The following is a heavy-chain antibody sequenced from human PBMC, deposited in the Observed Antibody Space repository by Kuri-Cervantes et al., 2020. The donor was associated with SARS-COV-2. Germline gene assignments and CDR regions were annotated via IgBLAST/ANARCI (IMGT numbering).Heavy chain of an antibody. Sequence: GESLKISCAASAFTFSSYAMHWVRQAPGKGLEYVSAISSNGGSTYYADSVKGRFTISRDNSKNTLYLQMSSLRAEDTAVCYCVKGYCSSTSCYRGGYWGQGTLVTVSS. CDR3: VKGYCSSTSCYRGGY. CDR1: AFTFSSYA. D-gene: IGHD2-2*02. V-gene: IGHV3-64D*08. CDR2: ISSNGGST. J-gene: IGHJ4*02.